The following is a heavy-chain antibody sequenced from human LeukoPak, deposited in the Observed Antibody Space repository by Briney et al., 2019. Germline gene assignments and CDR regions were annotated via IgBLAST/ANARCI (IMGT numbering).Heavy chain of an antibody. CDR3: ARAGSDAFDI. Sequence: ASVKVSCKASGGTFSSYAISWVRQAPGRGLEWMGGIIPIFGTANYAQKFQGRVTITADESTSTAYMELSSLRSDDTAVYYCARAGSDAFDIWGQGTMVTVSS. V-gene: IGHV1-69*13. CDR2: IIPIFGTA. CDR1: GGTFSSYA. J-gene: IGHJ3*02.